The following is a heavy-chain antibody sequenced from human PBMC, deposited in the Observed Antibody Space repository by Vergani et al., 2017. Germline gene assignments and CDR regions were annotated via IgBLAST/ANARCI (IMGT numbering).Heavy chain of an antibody. Sequence: EVQLVESGGGLIQPGGSLRLSCAASGFTFSSYAMSWVRQAPGKGLEWVSAISGSGGSTYYADSVKGRFTISRDKSKNTLYLQMNSLRAEDTAVYYCAKVVGVHFSYYYGMDVWGQGTTVTVSS. J-gene: IGHJ6*02. D-gene: IGHD3-16*01. V-gene: IGHV3-23*04. CDR1: GFTFSSYA. CDR2: ISGSGGST. CDR3: AKVVGVHFSYYYGMDV.